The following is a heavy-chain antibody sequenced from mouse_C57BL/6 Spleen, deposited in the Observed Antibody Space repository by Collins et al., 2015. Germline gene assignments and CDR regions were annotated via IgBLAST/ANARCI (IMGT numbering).Heavy chain of an antibody. CDR2: INSNGGST. CDR1: GFTFSSYY. J-gene: IGHJ4*01. D-gene: IGHD1-2*01. Sequence: DVKLVESGGGLVKLGGSLKLSCAASGFTFSSYYMSWVRQTPEKRLELVAAINSNGGSTYYPDTVKGRFTISRDNAKNTLYLQMSSLKSEDTALYYCARHRVLRLRDAMDYWGQGTSVTVSS. V-gene: IGHV5-6-2*01. CDR3: ARHRVLRLRDAMDY.